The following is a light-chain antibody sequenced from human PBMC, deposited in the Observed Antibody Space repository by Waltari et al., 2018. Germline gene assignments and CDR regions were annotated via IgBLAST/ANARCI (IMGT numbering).Light chain of an antibody. V-gene: IGKV3-15*01. J-gene: IGKJ3*01. CDR2: GAS. CDR3: QQYDKWPFS. CDR1: PSVYGN. Sequence: TQSPDTLSVSPGERATLSCRASPSVYGNLPWFRQRPGQAPRLLIYGASTRATGIPARFSGAGSGTEFTLTITSLQSEDYAVYYCQQYDKWPFSFGPGTKVEIK.